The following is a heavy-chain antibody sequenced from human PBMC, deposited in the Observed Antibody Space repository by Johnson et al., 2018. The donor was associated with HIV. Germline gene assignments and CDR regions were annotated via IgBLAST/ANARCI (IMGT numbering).Heavy chain of an antibody. CDR3: AKDPPGVDDIHAFDI. D-gene: IGHD3-9*01. CDR2: LSYDGSYN. Sequence: QVQLVESGGGVVQPGRSLRLSCAASGFTFSTYGMHWVRQAPGKGLGWVAFLSYDGSYNYYADSVKGRSTISRDNSKNTLYLQMNSLRAEDPAVYYCAKDPPGVDDIHAFDIWGQGTMVTVSS. J-gene: IGHJ3*02. V-gene: IGHV3-30*18. CDR1: GFTFSTYG.